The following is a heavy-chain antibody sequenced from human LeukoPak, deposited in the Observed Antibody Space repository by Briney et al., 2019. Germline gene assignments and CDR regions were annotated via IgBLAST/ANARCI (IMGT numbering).Heavy chain of an antibody. CDR2: IYHSGST. CDR1: GYSISSGYY. CDR3: ARDLDGGPDY. J-gene: IGHJ4*02. V-gene: IGHV4-38-2*02. Sequence: SETLSLTCAVSGYSISSGYYWGWIRQPPGKGLEWIGSIYHSGSTYYNPSLKSRVTISVDTSKDQFSLKLSSVTAADTAVYCCARDLDGGPDYWGQGTLVTVSS. D-gene: IGHD3-16*01.